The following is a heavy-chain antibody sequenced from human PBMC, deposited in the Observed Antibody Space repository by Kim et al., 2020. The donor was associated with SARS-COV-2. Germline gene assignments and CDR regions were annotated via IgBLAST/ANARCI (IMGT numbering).Heavy chain of an antibody. CDR3: AKGSRSSSPYHFAC. V-gene: IGHV3-23*01. J-gene: IGHJ1*01. CDR2: VTGGGVST. D-gene: IGHD6-6*01. CDR1: GFTFSDYA. Sequence: GGSLRLSCATSGFTFSDYAMSWVRQAPGKGLEWVSTVTGGGVSTVYIDSVKGRFTISRDNSNNTLYLQMNSLRAEDTAIYHCAKGSRSSSPYHFACWGQG.